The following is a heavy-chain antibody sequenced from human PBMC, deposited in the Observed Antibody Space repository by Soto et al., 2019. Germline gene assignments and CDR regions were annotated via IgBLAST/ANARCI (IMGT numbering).Heavy chain of an antibody. D-gene: IGHD3-9*01. CDR1: DDSINSDKYY. CDR2: VYYRGNA. V-gene: IGHV4-39*01. Sequence: QLQLQESGPGLVKPSETLSLTCSVSDDSINSDKYYWGWIRQPPGKGLEWIGSVYYRGNAYYNPSLQPRVTISLYKSKSQFSRKLNSVTAADSAVYFCARLEGLATISYYFDFWGPGALVTVSS. J-gene: IGHJ4*02. CDR3: ARLEGLATISYYFDF.